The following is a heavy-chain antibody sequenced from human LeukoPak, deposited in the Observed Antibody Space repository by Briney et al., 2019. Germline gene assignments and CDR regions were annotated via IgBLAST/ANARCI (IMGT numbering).Heavy chain of an antibody. D-gene: IGHD2-2*01. CDR3: ARGVVVPAATYYYYYYYMDV. CDR2: IYHSGST. J-gene: IGHJ6*03. CDR1: GYSISSGYY. Sequence: PSETLSLTCAVSGYSISSGYYWGWIRQPPGKGLEWIGSIYHSGSTYYNPSLKSRVTISVDTSKNQFSLKLSSVAAADTAVYYRARGVVVPAATYYYYYYYMDVWGKGTTVTVSS. V-gene: IGHV4-38-2*01.